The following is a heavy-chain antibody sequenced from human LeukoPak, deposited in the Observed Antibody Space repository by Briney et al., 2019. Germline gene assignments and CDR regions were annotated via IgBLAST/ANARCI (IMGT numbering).Heavy chain of an antibody. J-gene: IGHJ4*02. CDR1: GFTFDNYV. Sequence: GGSLRLSCAASGFTFDNYVMSWVRQAPGKGLEWVSAIGPGGGYTDYADSVKDRFTISRDDSKNTLSLQMNSLRPEDTAVYYCATNTAPVGFYFGYWGQGTLVTVSS. D-gene: IGHD5-18*01. CDR2: IGPGGGYT. V-gene: IGHV3-23*01. CDR3: ATNTAPVGFYFGY.